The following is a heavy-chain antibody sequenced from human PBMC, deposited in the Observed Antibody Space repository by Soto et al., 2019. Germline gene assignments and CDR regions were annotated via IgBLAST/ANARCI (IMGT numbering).Heavy chain of an antibody. D-gene: IGHD2-2*01. CDR3: ARSSSSWPHY. CDR1: GFTFTAHA. Sequence: EEQLLESGGGLVQPGGSLRLSCATSGFTFTAHAMSWVRQAPGKGLEWVSGISATGGGTYYADSVKGRFTISRDTSKNTLYLQMDSLRAEDTAVSYCARSSSSWPHYWGQGTLVTFSS. J-gene: IGHJ4*02. CDR2: ISATGGGT. V-gene: IGHV3-23*01.